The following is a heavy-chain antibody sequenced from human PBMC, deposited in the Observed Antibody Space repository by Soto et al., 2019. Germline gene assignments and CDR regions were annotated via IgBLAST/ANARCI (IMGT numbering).Heavy chain of an antibody. CDR2: ISAYNGNT. D-gene: IGHD3-3*01. Sequence: QVQLVQSGAEVKKPGASVKVSCKASGYTFTNYGFTWVRQAPGQGLEWMGWISAYNGNTNYAQKFKTRGXXTXHXXTTTACMELRNLRSDDTAVYYCARGGPFAVADTDYWGQGTLVTVSS. CDR1: GYTFTNYG. J-gene: IGHJ4*02. CDR3: ARGGPFAVADTDY. V-gene: IGHV1-18*01.